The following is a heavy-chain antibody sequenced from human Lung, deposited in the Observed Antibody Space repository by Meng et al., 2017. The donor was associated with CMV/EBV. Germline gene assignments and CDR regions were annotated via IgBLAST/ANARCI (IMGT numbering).Heavy chain of an antibody. CDR2: ISTYNDNT. Sequence: ASVXVSCKASGYTFTSYGISWVRQAPGQGLEWMGWISTYNDNTNYAQKLQDRVTMTTDTSTSTAYMELRSLRSDDTATYFCARGRGDDLWSGFYYYFDNWGQGALVTVSS. J-gene: IGHJ4*02. D-gene: IGHD3-3*01. CDR3: ARGRGDDLWSGFYYYFDN. V-gene: IGHV1-18*01. CDR1: GYTFTSYG.